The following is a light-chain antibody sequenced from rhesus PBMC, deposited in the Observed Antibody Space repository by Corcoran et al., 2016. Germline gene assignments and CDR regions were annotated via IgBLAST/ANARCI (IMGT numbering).Light chain of an antibody. Sequence: DIQMTQSPSALSASVGDRVTISCRASQNIYSNLAWYQQKPGKAPKLLIYAAYSLQTGIPSRFSGSGSGTDFTLTISSLQPEDSAAYYCQHYYDNPYSFGQGTKVEIK. CDR3: QHYYDNPYS. J-gene: IGKJ2*01. CDR2: AAY. V-gene: IGKV1S12*01. CDR1: QNIYSN.